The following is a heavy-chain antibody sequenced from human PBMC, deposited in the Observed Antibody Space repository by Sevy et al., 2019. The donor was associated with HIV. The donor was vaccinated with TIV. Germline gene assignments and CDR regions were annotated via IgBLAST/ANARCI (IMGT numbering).Heavy chain of an antibody. V-gene: IGHV1-18*01. CDR3: ARLSTARGESNWFDP. J-gene: IGHJ5*02. CDR1: GYTFSTYG. D-gene: IGHD3-16*01. Sequence: ASVKVSCKASGYTFSTYGISWVRQAPGQGLEWMRWIGAYNGNRKYAQKFQDRITMTTDTSTSTAYMELRSLGSDDTAVYFCARLSTARGESNWFDPWGQGTLVTVSS. CDR2: IGAYNGNR.